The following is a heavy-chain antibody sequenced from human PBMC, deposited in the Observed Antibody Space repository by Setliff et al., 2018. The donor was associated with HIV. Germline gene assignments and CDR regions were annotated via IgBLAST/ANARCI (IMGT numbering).Heavy chain of an antibody. J-gene: IGHJ6*03. CDR2: INPNSGGT. Sequence: ASVKVSCQASGYTFTGYYMHWVRQAPGQGLEWMGWINPNSGGTNYAQKFQGWVTMTRDTSISTAYMELSRLRSYDTAVYYCAREGLAYMDVWGKGTTVTVSS. D-gene: IGHD6-19*01. CDR1: GYTFTGYY. CDR3: AREGLAYMDV. V-gene: IGHV1-2*04.